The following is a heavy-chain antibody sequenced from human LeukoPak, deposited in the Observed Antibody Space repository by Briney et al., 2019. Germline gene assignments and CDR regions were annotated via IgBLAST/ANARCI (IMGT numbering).Heavy chain of an antibody. CDR1: GFTFSSYE. CDR2: ISSSGSTI. J-gene: IGHJ4*02. D-gene: IGHD3-10*01. V-gene: IGHV3-48*03. Sequence: GGSLRLSCAASGFTFSSYEMNWVRQAPGKGLEWVSYISSSGSTIYYADSVKGRFTISRDNAKNSLYLQMNSLRAEDTAVYYCARGWFGEPCFDYWAREPWSPSPQ. CDR3: ARGWFGEPCFDY.